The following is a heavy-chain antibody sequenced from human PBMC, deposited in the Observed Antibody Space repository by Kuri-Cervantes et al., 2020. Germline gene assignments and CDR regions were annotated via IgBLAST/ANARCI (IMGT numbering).Heavy chain of an antibody. CDR2: IYYSGST. V-gene: IGHV4-59*01. CDR3: ARGGCSGGSCYDADYYYYYYGMDV. D-gene: IGHD2-15*01. J-gene: IGHJ6*02. CDR1: GGSISSYY. Sequence: ESLKISCTVSGGSISSYYWSWIRQPPGKGLEWIGYIYYSGSTNYNPSLKSRVTISVDTSKNQFSLKLSSVAAADTAVYYCARGGCSGGSCYDADYYYYYYGMDVWGQGTTVPSP.